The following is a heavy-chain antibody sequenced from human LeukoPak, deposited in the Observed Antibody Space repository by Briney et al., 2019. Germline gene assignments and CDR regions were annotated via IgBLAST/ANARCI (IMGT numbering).Heavy chain of an antibody. CDR3: ARHSSSWDFDY. Sequence: PSETLSLTCTVSGGSISSYYWSWIRQPAGEGLEWIGRIYTSGTTNYNPSLKSRVTMSVDTSNNQFSLKLSSVTAADAAVYYCARHSSSWDFDYWGQGTVVTVSS. CDR2: IYTSGTT. J-gene: IGHJ4*02. V-gene: IGHV4-4*07. CDR1: GGSISSYY. D-gene: IGHD6-13*01.